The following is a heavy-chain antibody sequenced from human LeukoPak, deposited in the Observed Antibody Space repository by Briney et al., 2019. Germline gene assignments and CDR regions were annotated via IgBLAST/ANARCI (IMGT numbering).Heavy chain of an antibody. CDR3: AKGYYGSGSYGWFDY. CDR1: GFTFSLYE. D-gene: IGHD3-10*01. CDR2: ISRIGDRT. Sequence: GGSLRLACAASGFTFSLYEMNWVRQAPGKGREWVSTISRIGDRTYYADSVKGRFTISRDNSKNTLFLQMNSLRAEDTAVYYCAKGYYGSGSYGWFDYWGQGTLVTVSS. V-gene: IGHV3-23*01. J-gene: IGHJ4*02.